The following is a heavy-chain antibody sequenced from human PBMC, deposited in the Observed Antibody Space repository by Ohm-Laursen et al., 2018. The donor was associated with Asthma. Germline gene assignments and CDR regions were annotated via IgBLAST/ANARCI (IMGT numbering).Heavy chain of an antibody. CDR2: IYPDGGEK. Sequence: SLRLSCTASGLPFSNFWMSWVRQAPGKGLEWVANIYPDGGEKYYVDSVDGRFTISRDNAKNSLYLQMNSLRAEDTAVYYCATTQRWVGYCSGGSCRPPYGMDVWGQGTTVTVSS. J-gene: IGHJ6*02. V-gene: IGHV3-7*02. CDR1: GLPFSNFW. CDR3: ATTQRWVGYCSGGSCRPPYGMDV. D-gene: IGHD2-15*01.